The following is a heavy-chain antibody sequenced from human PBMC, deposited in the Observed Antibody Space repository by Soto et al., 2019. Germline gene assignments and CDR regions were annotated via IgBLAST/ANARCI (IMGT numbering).Heavy chain of an antibody. D-gene: IGHD2-2*01. Sequence: PSETLSLTCTVSGGSISSSSYYWGWIRQPPGKGLEWIGSIYYSGSTYYNPSLKSRVTISVDTSKNQFSLKLSSVTAADTAVYYCARRGIVVVPAANDYWGQGTLVTSPQ. J-gene: IGHJ4*02. CDR3: ARRGIVVVPAANDY. V-gene: IGHV4-39*01. CDR1: GGSISSSSYY. CDR2: IYYSGST.